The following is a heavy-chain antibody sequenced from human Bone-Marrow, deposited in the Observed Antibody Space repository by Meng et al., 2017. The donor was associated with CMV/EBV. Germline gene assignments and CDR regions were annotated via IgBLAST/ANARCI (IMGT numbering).Heavy chain of an antibody. D-gene: IGHD3-3*01. CDR2: MNPNSGNT. Sequence: ASVKVSCKASGYTFNSYDINWVRQATGQGLEWMGWMNPNSGNTDYAQKFQGRVTITRNTSISTAYMELRSLRSDDTAVYYCARDYYDSSSRSDYWGQGTLVTVSS. V-gene: IGHV1-8*03. J-gene: IGHJ4*02. CDR1: GYTFNSYD. CDR3: ARDYYDSSSRSDY.